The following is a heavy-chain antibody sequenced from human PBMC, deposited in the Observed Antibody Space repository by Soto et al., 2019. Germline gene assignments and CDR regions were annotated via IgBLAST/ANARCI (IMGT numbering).Heavy chain of an antibody. CDR1: GFTFSNAW. Sequence: GGSLRLSCAASGFTFSNAWMSWVRQAPGKGLEWVGRIKSKTDGGTTDYAAPVKGRFTISRDDSKNTLYLQMNSLKTEDTAVYYCTTVRWHGDYIWGSYRPALLIDYWGQGTLVTVSA. J-gene: IGHJ4*02. V-gene: IGHV3-15*01. CDR3: TTVRWHGDYIWGSYRPALLIDY. D-gene: IGHD3-16*02. CDR2: IKSKTDGGTT.